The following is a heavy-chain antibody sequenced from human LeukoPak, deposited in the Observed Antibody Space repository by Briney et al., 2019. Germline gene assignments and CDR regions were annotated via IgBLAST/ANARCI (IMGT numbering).Heavy chain of an antibody. CDR3: ASFDSSGYYLDY. Sequence: SETLSLTCAVYGGSFSGYYWSWIRQPPGKGLEWIGEINHSGSTNYNPSLKSRVTISVDTSKNQFSLKLSSVTAADTAVYYCASFDSSGYYLDYWGQGTLVTVSS. CDR2: INHSGST. D-gene: IGHD3-22*01. CDR1: GGSFSGYY. V-gene: IGHV4-34*01. J-gene: IGHJ4*02.